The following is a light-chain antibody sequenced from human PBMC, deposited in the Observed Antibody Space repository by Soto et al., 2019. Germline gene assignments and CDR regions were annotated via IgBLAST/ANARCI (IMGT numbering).Light chain of an antibody. CDR1: QSIRSY. CDR2: SAS. J-gene: IGKJ4*01. V-gene: IGKV1-39*01. Sequence: DIQMTQSPSSLSASVGDRVTITCRASQSIRSYLNWYQQKPGKAPKLLIYSASSLQSGVPSWFSGSGSGTDFTLTISSLQPEDFATFYCQQSYSTPFTFGGGTRVEI. CDR3: QQSYSTPFT.